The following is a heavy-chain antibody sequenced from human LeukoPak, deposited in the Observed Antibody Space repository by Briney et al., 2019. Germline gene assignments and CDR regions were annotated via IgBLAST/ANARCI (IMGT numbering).Heavy chain of an antibody. V-gene: IGHV4-39*01. D-gene: IGHD3-22*01. CDR3: ARRRYYDSTGYLD. CDR1: RDSITSSSYY. J-gene: IGHJ1*01. Sequence: PSETLYLTCTISRDSITSSSYYWGWIRQPPGTGLEWIGDIYYRGSTYYSPSLKSLVSISIDTSNNQFSLTLNSVSAADTALYFCARRRYYDSTGYLDWGQGTLVTVSS. CDR2: IYYRGST.